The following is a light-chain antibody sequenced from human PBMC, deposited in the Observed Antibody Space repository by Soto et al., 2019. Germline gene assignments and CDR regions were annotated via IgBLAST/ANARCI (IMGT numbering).Light chain of an antibody. V-gene: IGLV2-23*01. CDR1: SIYVGSYNL. CDR2: EGS. J-gene: IGLJ2*01. Sequence: QSALTQPASVSGSPGQSITISCTGTSIYVGSYNLVSWYQQHPGKAPKLMIYEGSKRPSGVSNRFSGSKSGNTASLTISGLQAEDEADYYCCSYAGSSTVVFGGGTKVTVL. CDR3: CSYAGSSTVV.